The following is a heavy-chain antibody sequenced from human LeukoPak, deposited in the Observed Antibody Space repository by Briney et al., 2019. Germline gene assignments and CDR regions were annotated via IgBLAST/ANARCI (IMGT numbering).Heavy chain of an antibody. J-gene: IGHJ5*01. Sequence: ASVKVSCKASGGTFSSYAISWVRQAPGQGLEWMGRIIPIFGTANYAQKSQGRVTITTDESTSTAYMELSSLRSEDTAVYYCARPRQDDFWSGTLASWGQGTLVTVSS. V-gene: IGHV1-69*05. CDR3: ARPRQDDFWSGTLAS. CDR1: GGTFSSYA. CDR2: IIPIFGTA. D-gene: IGHD3-3*01.